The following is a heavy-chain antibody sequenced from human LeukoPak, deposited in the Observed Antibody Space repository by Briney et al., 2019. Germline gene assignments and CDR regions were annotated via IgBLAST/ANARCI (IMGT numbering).Heavy chain of an antibody. CDR3: ARGLPYSSSWLDV. J-gene: IGHJ6*02. Sequence: GGSLRLSCAASGFTFSSYSMNWVRQAAGKGLEWVSYISSSSSTIYYADSVKGRFTISRDNAKNSLYLQMNSLRAEDTAVYYRARGLPYSSSWLDVWGQGTTVTVSS. CDR2: ISSSSSTI. D-gene: IGHD6-13*01. V-gene: IGHV3-48*01. CDR1: GFTFSSYS.